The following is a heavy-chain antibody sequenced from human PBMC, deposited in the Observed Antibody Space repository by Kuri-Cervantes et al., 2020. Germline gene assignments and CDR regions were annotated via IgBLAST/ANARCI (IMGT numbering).Heavy chain of an antibody. CDR2: IWYDGSNK. J-gene: IGHJ5*02. V-gene: IGHV3-33*01. Sequence: GGSLRLSCAASGFTSSSYGMHWVRQAPGKGLEWVAVIWYDGSNKYYADSVKGRFTISRDNSKNTLYLQMNSLRAEDTAVYYCARVGYSSGWYKWFDPWGQGTLVTVSS. D-gene: IGHD6-19*01. CDR3: ARVGYSSGWYKWFDP. CDR1: GFTSSSYG.